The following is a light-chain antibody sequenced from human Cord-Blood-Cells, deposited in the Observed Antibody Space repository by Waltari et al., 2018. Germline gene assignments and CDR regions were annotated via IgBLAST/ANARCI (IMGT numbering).Light chain of an antibody. J-gene: IGKJ1*01. CDR1: QSVSSSY. Sequence: EIVFTQSPATLPLSPGERATLPCRASQSVSSSYLAWYQQKPGQAPRLLIYGASSRATGIPDRFSGSGSGTDFTLTISRLEPEDFAVYYCQQYGSSPQTFGQGTKVEIK. CDR2: GAS. V-gene: IGKV3-20*01. CDR3: QQYGSSPQT.